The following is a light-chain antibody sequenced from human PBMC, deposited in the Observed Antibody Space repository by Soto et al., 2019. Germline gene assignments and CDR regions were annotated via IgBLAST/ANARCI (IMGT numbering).Light chain of an antibody. CDR3: MQTPHNPLT. V-gene: IGKV2-28*01. Sequence: DIVMTQSPLSLPVTPGEPASISCRSSQSLLFSNGYHYLDWXLQKPGQSPQLLIYLGSNRASGVPDRFSGSGSGTDFTLKISRVEDADVGVYYCMQTPHNPLTFGGGTKVDIK. CDR2: LGS. J-gene: IGKJ4*01. CDR1: QSLLFSNGYHY.